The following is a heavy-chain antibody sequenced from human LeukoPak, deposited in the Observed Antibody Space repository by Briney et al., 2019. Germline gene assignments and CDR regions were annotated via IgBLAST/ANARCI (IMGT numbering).Heavy chain of an antibody. Sequence: GGSLRLSCAASGFTFSSYGMHWVRQAPGKGLEWVAVIWYDESNKYYADSVKCRFTISRDNSKNTLYLQMNSLRAEDTAAYYCARPYSNYAWCFDYWGQGTLVTVSS. CDR1: GFTFSSYG. CDR2: IWYDESNK. D-gene: IGHD4-11*01. V-gene: IGHV3-33*01. CDR3: ARPYSNYAWCFDY. J-gene: IGHJ4*02.